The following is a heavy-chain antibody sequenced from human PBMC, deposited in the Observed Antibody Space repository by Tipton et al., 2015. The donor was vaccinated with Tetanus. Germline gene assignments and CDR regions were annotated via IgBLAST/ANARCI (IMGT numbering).Heavy chain of an antibody. D-gene: IGHD7-27*01. J-gene: IGHJ4*02. CDR3: ARHDNWGSLYFDY. CDR2: ISSSSSTI. Sequence: SLRLSCAASGFTFSSYSMNWVRQAPGKGLEWVSYISSSSSTIYYADSVKGRFTISRDNAKNSLYLQMNSLRDEVTAVYYCARHDNWGSLYFDYWGQGTLVTVSS. V-gene: IGHV3-48*02. CDR1: GFTFSSYS.